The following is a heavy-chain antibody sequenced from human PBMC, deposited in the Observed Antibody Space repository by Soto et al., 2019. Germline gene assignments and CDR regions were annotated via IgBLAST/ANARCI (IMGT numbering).Heavy chain of an antibody. CDR3: ATVAQQLPA. Sequence: EVQLLESGGGLVQPGGSLRLSCVGSGFTFSGYAMSWVRQAPGKGLEWVSAISGSGGTTYYADSVKGRFTISRDNSKNTLYLQMNSLRADDTALYFCATVAQQLPAWGQGTLVTVSS. D-gene: IGHD6-13*01. CDR1: GFTFSGYA. V-gene: IGHV3-23*01. J-gene: IGHJ4*02. CDR2: ISGSGGTT.